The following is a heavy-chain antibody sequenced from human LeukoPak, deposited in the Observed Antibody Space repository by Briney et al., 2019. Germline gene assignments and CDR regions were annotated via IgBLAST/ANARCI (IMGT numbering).Heavy chain of an antibody. CDR2: ISGSGGST. J-gene: IGHJ4*02. V-gene: IGHV3-23*01. CDR1: GFTFSSYA. Sequence: GGSLRLSCAASGFTFSSYAMSWVRQAPGKGLEWVSAISGSGGSTYYADSVKGRFTISRDNSKNTLYLQMNSLRAEDTAVYYCAKVWFWHGEPQSDYFDYWGQGTLVTVSS. D-gene: IGHD3-10*01. CDR3: AKVWFWHGEPQSDYFDY.